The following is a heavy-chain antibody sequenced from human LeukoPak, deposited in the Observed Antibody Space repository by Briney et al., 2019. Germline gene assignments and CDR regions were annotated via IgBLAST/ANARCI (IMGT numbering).Heavy chain of an antibody. V-gene: IGHV4-39*01. Sequence: PSETLSLTCSVSGASISSSSYYWAWIRQPPGKGLEWIGSISYSGSTYYNPSLKSRLTLSVDTSKNQFSLRLNSVTAADTAVYYCARRAAAGTFTFDYWGQGTLVSVSS. D-gene: IGHD6-13*01. CDR2: ISYSGST. CDR3: ARRAAAGTFTFDY. J-gene: IGHJ4*02. CDR1: GASISSSSYY.